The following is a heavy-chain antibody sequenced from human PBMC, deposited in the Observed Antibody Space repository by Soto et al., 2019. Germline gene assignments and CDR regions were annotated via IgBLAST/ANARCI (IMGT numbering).Heavy chain of an antibody. CDR1: GFTFSNAW. D-gene: IGHD3-10*01. CDR3: TTDRILLWFGELWAY. V-gene: IGHV3-15*01. CDR2: IKSKTDGGTT. J-gene: IGHJ4*02. Sequence: GGSLRLSCAASGFTFSNAWMSWVRQAPGKGLEWVGRIKSKTDGGTTDYAAPVKGRFTISRDDSKNTLYLQMNSLKTEDTAVYYCTTDRILLWFGELWAYWGQGTLVTVSS.